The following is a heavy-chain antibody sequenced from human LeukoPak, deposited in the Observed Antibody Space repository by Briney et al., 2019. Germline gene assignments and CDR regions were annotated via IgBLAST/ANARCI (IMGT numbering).Heavy chain of an antibody. J-gene: IGHJ5*02. CDR3: ATQYSYGSPVRKSWFDP. V-gene: IGHV4-34*08. D-gene: IGHD5-18*01. CDR1: GFTVSSNY. CDR2: INHSGST. Sequence: GSLRLSCAASGFTVSSNYMSWVRQAPGKGLEWIGEINHSGSTNYNPSLKSRVTISVDTSKNQFSLKLSSVTAADTAVYYCATQYSYGSPVRKSWFDPWGQGTLVTVSS.